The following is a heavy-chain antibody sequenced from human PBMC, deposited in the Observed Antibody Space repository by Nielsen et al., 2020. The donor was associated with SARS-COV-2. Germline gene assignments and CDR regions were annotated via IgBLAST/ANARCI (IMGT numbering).Heavy chain of an antibody. V-gene: IGHV3-9*01. Sequence: GGSLRLSCAASGFTFDDYAMHWVRQAPGKGLEWVSGISWNSGSIGYADSVKGRFTISRDNAKNSLYLQMNSLRAEDTALYYCTTDPYCSSTSCYEYYYYGMDVWGQGTTVTVSS. J-gene: IGHJ6*02. CDR3: TTDPYCSSTSCYEYYYYGMDV. CDR1: GFTFDDYA. D-gene: IGHD2-2*01. CDR2: ISWNSGSI.